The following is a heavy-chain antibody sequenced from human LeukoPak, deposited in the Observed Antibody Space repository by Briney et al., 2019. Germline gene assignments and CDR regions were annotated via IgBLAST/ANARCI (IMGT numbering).Heavy chain of an antibody. CDR2: ISSSSNYI. D-gene: IGHD3-22*01. J-gene: IGHJ3*02. V-gene: IGHV3-21*01. CDR1: GXSFSSYS. Sequence: GGSLRLSCAASGXSFSSYSMNWVRQAPGKGLEWVSSISSSSNYIYYADSVKGRFTISRDNAKNSLYLQMNSLRAEDTAVYYCARAKMFYYEGGTYYHAFDIWGQGTMVTVSS. CDR3: ARAKMFYYEGGTYYHAFDI.